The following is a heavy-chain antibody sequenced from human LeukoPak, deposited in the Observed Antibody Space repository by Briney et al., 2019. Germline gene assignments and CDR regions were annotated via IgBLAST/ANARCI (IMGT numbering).Heavy chain of an antibody. CDR1: GGSISSSSYY. Sequence: SETLSLTCTVSGGSISSSSYYWVWIRQPPGKGLVWLGSIYYSGTTYYNPSRKSRVTISVDTSKNQFSLKLSSVTAADTAVYYCARLRIWNAFDIWGQGTMVTVSS. CDR2: IYYSGTT. D-gene: IGHD1-1*01. CDR3: ARLRIWNAFDI. J-gene: IGHJ3*02. V-gene: IGHV4-39*01.